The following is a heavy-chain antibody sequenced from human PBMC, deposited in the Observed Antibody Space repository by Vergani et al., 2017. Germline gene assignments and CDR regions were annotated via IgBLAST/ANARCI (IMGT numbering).Heavy chain of an antibody. D-gene: IGHD1-26*01. J-gene: IGHJ4*02. V-gene: IGHV4-34*01. CDR3: ARAVGYSKQLNY. CDR2: INHSGST. CDR1: GGSFSGYY. Sequence: QVQLQQWVAGLLKPSETLSLTCAVYGGSFSGYYWSWIRQPPGKGLEWIGEINHSGSTNYNPSLKSRVTISVDTSKNQFSLKLSSVTAADTAVYYCARAVGYSKQLNYWGQGTLVTVSS.